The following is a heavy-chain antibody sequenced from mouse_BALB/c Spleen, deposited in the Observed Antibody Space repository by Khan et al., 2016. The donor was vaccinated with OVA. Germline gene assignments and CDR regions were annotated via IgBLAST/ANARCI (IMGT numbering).Heavy chain of an antibody. J-gene: IGHJ3*01. CDR3: TRSGYGAFAY. D-gene: IGHD1-1*02. V-gene: IGHV1S81*02. CDR1: GYTFTRYY. Sequence: VELVESGAELVKPGASVRLSCKASGYTFTRYYLYWVKQRPGQGLEWIGDINPNNGGTNFNEKFKTKATLTVDKSSSTAYMQLSSLTSEDSAVDYCTRSGYGAFAYWGQGTLVTVSA. CDR2: INPNNGGT.